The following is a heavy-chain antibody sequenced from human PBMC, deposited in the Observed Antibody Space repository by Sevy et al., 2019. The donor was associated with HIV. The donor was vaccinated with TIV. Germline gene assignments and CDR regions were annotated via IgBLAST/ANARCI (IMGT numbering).Heavy chain of an antibody. CDR3: ARDLEFYDYGAYGPSFMPDY. CDR1: GFTFSSYG. CDR2: IWFDGSNT. J-gene: IGHJ4*02. D-gene: IGHD3-16*01. Sequence: GGSLRLSCAASGFTFSSYGMHWVRQAPGKGLEWAAVIWFDGSNTYYADSVKGRFTISRDIAENTLHLQMNSLRAEDTAVYYCARDLEFYDYGAYGPSFMPDYWGQGTLVTVSS. V-gene: IGHV3-33*01.